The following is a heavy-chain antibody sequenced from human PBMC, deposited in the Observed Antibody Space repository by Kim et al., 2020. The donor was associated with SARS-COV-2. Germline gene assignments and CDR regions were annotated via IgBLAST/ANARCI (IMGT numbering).Heavy chain of an antibody. D-gene: IGHD3-9*01. CDR2: INARRTT. CDR3: SETIIDARVVEY. Sequence: GGSLRLSCAASGFSFVDYTMGWVRQAPGKGREWVSTINARRTTYSSDIVKGRFTISRNSSKNVADLQINTMRADDTTVVYFSETIIDARVVEYLVHGTL. J-gene: IGHJ4*01. CDR1: GFSFVDYT. V-gene: IGHV3-23*01.